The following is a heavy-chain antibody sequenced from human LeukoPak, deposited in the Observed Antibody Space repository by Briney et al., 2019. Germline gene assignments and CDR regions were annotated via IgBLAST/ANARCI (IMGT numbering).Heavy chain of an antibody. D-gene: IGHD3-3*01. CDR3: ARDWRGGPATN. CDR2: ISSSSSYI. Sequence: GGSLRLSCAASGFTFSSYSMNWVRQAPGKGLEWVSSISSSSSYIYYADSVKGRFTISRDNAKNSLYLQMNSLRAEDTAVYYCARDWRGGPATNWGQGTLVTVSS. V-gene: IGHV3-21*04. J-gene: IGHJ4*02. CDR1: GFTFSSYS.